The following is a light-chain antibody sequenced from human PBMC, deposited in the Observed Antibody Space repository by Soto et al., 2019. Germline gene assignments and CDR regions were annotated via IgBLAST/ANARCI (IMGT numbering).Light chain of an antibody. V-gene: IGLV2-14*01. J-gene: IGLJ1*01. CDR3: SSETGRSTGGYV. CDR1: SSDVGGYNY. CDR2: DVS. Sequence: QSALTQPASVSGSPGQSITISCTGTSSDVGGYNYVSWYQQHPGKAPKLMIYDVSNRPSGVSNRFSGSKSGNAASLAISGVQAEDEADDYGSSETGRSTGGYVFGTGTKLTVL.